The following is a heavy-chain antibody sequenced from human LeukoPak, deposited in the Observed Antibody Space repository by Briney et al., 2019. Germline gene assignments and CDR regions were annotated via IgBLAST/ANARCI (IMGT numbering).Heavy chain of an antibody. CDR1: GGTFSSYA. V-gene: IGHV1-69*04. Sequence: SVKVSCKASGGTFSSYAISWVRQAPGQGLEWMGRIIPILGIANYAQKFQGRVTITADKSTSTAYMELSNLRSEDTAVYYCARDTFAYDSSGPFGYWGQGTLVTVSS. J-gene: IGHJ4*02. D-gene: IGHD3-22*01. CDR3: ARDTFAYDSSGPFGY. CDR2: IIPILGIA.